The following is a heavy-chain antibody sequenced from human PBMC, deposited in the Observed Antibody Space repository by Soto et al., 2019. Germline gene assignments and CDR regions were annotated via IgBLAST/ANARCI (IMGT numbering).Heavy chain of an antibody. J-gene: IGHJ5*02. V-gene: IGHV1-24*01. CDR3: ARGRSTADFWSGYYNNWFDP. CDR2: FDPEDGEA. D-gene: IGHD3-3*01. CDR1: GYTLTEIS. Sequence: GASVKVSCKVSGYTLTEISMHWVRQAPGKGLEWMGGFDPEDGEAIYAQKFQGRVIVTEDTSTDTAYMELSGLRSEDTAVYYCARGRSTADFWSGYYNNWFDPWGQGTLVTVSS.